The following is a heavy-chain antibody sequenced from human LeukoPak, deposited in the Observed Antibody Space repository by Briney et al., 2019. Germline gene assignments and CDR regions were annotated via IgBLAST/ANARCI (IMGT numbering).Heavy chain of an antibody. Sequence: PGGSLRLSCAASGFTFSSYAMSWVRQAPGKGLEWVSAISGSGGSTYYADSVKGRFTISRDNSKNPLYLQMNSLGAEDTAVYYCAKNPRGRSCFDYWGQGTLVTVSS. J-gene: IGHJ4*02. CDR1: GFTFSSYA. V-gene: IGHV3-23*01. D-gene: IGHD2-15*01. CDR2: ISGSGGST. CDR3: AKNPRGRSCFDY.